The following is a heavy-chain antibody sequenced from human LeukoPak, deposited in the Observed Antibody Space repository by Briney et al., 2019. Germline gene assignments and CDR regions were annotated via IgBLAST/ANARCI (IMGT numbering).Heavy chain of an antibody. CDR1: GFTFSSYS. CDR2: ISSSSSYI. CDR3: ARDSGYVPHYYMDV. Sequence: PGGSLRLSCAASGFTFSSYSMNWVRQAPGKGLEWVSSISSSSSYIYYADSVKGRFTISRDNAKNSLYLQMNSLRAEDTAVNYCARDSGYVPHYYMDVWGKGTTVTVSS. D-gene: IGHD5-12*01. V-gene: IGHV3-21*01. J-gene: IGHJ6*03.